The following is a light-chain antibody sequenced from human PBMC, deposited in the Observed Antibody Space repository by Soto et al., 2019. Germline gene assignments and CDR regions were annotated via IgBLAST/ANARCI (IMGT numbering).Light chain of an antibody. J-gene: IGKJ4*01. CDR3: QQFSDCPLT. CDR2: DAS. CDR1: QGISSA. Sequence: AIQLTQSPSSLSASVGDRVTITCRASQGISSALTWYQQKPGKPPNVLIYDASTLESGVPPRFSGSGSGTVFTLTINSLQPEDFATYYCQQFSDCPLTFGGGTKVEL. V-gene: IGKV1D-13*01.